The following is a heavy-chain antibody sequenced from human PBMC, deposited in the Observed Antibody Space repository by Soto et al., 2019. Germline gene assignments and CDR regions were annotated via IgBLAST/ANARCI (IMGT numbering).Heavy chain of an antibody. CDR3: ARRLNDGRAYYYGMDV. V-gene: IGHV4-39*01. J-gene: IGHJ6*02. Sequence: QLQLQESGPGLVKPSETLSLTCTVSGGSISSSSYYWGWIRQPPGKGLEWIGSIYYSGSTYYNPSLKSRVTISVDTSKNQFSLKLSSVTAADTAVYYCARRLNDGRAYYYGMDVWGQGTTVTVSS. CDR2: IYYSGST. D-gene: IGHD1-26*01. CDR1: GGSISSSSYY.